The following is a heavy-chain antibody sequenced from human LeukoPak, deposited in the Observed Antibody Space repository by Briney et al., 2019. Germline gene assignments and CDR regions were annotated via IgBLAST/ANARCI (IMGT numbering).Heavy chain of an antibody. CDR1: GFTFDDYA. D-gene: IGHD3-16*01. CDR2: ISWNSGSI. Sequence: GGSLRLSCAASGFTFDDYAMHWVRQAPGKGLEWVSGISWNSGSIGYADSVKGRFTISRGNAKNSLYLQMNSLRAEDTALYYCAKDNSGGSYNWGAFDIWGQGTMVTVSS. V-gene: IGHV3-9*01. CDR3: AKDNSGGSYNWGAFDI. J-gene: IGHJ3*02.